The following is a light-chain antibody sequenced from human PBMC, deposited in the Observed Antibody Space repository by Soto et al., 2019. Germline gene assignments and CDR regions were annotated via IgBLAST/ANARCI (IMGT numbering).Light chain of an antibody. CDR1: QSVYSN. J-gene: IGKJ4*01. V-gene: IGKV3D-15*01. CDR3: QQHNNWPPIT. Sequence: IVMTQSSATLSVCPGERATLSCRASQSVYSNLAWYQKKPGQAPRLLIFGAYTRATGIPARFSGSGSGTEFTLAISSLQSEDFGVYYCQQHNNWPPITFGGGTKVDIK. CDR2: GAY.